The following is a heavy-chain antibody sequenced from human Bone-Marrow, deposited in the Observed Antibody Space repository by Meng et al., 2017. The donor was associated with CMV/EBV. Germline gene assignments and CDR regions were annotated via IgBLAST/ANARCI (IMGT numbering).Heavy chain of an antibody. CDR1: GGTFSSYA. J-gene: IGHJ5*02. V-gene: IGHV1-69*05. Sequence: SVKVSCKASGGTFSSYAISWVRQAPGQGLEWTGGIIPIFGTANYAQKFQGRVTITTDESTSTAYMELSSLRSEDTAVYYCAREVLEYCSSTSCYLRWFDPWGQGTLVTVSS. CDR3: AREVLEYCSSTSCYLRWFDP. CDR2: IIPIFGTA. D-gene: IGHD2-2*01.